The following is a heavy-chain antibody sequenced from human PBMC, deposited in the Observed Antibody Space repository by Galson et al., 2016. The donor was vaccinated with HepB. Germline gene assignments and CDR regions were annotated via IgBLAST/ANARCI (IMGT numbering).Heavy chain of an antibody. D-gene: IGHD3-22*01. CDR3: ARHRSGYLYWRGYQFDS. CDR2: IAYGGTT. J-gene: IGHJ4*02. CDR1: GGSIITSDYY. V-gene: IGHV4-39*07. Sequence: SETLSLTCTVSGGSIITSDYYWGWVRQPPGKGLEWIGSIAYGGTTNYNPSLKSRVIMSVDTSKNQFSLKLTSVTAADTAVYYCARHRSGYLYWRGYQFDSWGQGTLVSVSS.